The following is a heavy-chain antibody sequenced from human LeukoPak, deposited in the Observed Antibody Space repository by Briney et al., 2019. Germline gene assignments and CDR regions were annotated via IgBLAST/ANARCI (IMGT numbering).Heavy chain of an antibody. CDR2: IISDGSTT. D-gene: IGHD6-6*01. CDR1: LFTSTIDW. J-gene: IGHJ4*02. Sequence: GGSLRLSCVASLFTSTIDWMHWGRQTPGKRLVWVSRIISDGSTTNHADSVKGRFTICRDNAKNTLYLQMNSLRVEDTAMYYCARVYSSSFVFDYWGQGTLVTVSS. CDR3: ARVYSSSFVFDY. V-gene: IGHV3-74*01.